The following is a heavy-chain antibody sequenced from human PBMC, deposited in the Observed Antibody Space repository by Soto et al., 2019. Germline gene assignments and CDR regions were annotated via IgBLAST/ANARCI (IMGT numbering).Heavy chain of an antibody. D-gene: IGHD3-3*01. CDR2: INHSGST. CDR1: GGSFSGYY. V-gene: IGHV4-34*01. CDR3: ARVHYDFLVKPKSHWFDP. Sequence: SETLSLTCAVYGGSFSGYYWSWIRQPPGKGLEWIGEINHSGSTNYNPSLKSRVTISVDTSKNQFSLKLSSVTAADTAVYYCARVHYDFLVKPKSHWFDPWGQGTLVTVSS. J-gene: IGHJ5*02.